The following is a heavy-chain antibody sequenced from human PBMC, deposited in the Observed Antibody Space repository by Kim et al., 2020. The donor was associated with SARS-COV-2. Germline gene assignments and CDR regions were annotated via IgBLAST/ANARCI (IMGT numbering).Heavy chain of an antibody. CDR2: IYPGDSDT. CDR3: ARGARGSYGSGTYSSYYYCGMEV. D-gene: IGHD3-10*01. Sequence: GESLKISCEGSGDSFSSYWIAWVRQMPGKGLEWMGIIYPGDSDTRYSTSFQGQVTISVDKSISTAYLQWSSLKASDSGMYYCARGARGSYGSGTYSSYYYCGMEVWGQGTTDPVSS. J-gene: IGHJ6*02. V-gene: IGHV5-51*01. CDR1: GDSFSSYW.